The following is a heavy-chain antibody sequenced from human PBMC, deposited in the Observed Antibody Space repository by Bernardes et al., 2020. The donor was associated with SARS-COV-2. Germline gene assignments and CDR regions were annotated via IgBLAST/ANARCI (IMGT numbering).Heavy chain of an antibody. CDR1: GGSIGSYY. J-gene: IGHJ2*01. V-gene: IGHV4-59*01. Sequence: SEPLYLTCTVSGGSIGSYYWAWIRKPPGKGLEWIGYIYYSGSTNYNPSLKSRVTISVDRSQNQFSLNLSSVTPADTAVYYCARDLSHLVRRGFDLWGRGTLVTVSS. D-gene: IGHD3-10*01. CDR2: IYYSGST. CDR3: ARDLSHLVRRGFDL.